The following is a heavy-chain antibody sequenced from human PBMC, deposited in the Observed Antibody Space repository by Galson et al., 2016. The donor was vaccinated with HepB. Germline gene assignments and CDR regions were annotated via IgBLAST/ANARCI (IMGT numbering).Heavy chain of an antibody. D-gene: IGHD1-1*01. CDR1: GFTSNDYD. J-gene: IGHJ4*02. CDR3: ASGPHWNLAY. CDR2: MGPFGDK. Sequence: SLRLSCAISGFTSNDYDMHWVRQGTGESLEWVATMGPFGDKHYPDSVKGRFTVSRESAENSLYLQMDSLRAGDSGVYYCASGPHWNLAYWGRGTLVTVSS. V-gene: IGHV3-13*01.